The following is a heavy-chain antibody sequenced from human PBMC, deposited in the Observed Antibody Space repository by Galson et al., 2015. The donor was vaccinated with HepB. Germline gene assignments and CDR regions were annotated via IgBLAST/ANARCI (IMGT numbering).Heavy chain of an antibody. CDR3: ASDREPDLWNGFWYS. CDR1: GFTFSDYY. D-gene: IGHD3-3*01. V-gene: IGHV3-11*01. Sequence: SLRLSCAASGFTFSDYYMTWIRQAPGTGLEWISYISSGGTPIYYSDSVKGRFTISRDNANNSLFLQMDSLRVEDTAIYYCASDREPDLWNGFWYSWGQGSLVTVSS. J-gene: IGHJ4*02. CDR2: ISSGGTPI.